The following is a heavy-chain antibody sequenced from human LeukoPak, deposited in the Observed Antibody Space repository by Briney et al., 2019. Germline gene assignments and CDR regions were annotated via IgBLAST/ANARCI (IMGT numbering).Heavy chain of an antibody. V-gene: IGHV1-8*01. CDR2: MNPNSGNT. CDR1: GYTFTSYD. Sequence: GASVKVSCKASGYTFTSYDINWVRQATGQGLEWMGWMNPNSGNTSYAQKFQGRVTMTRNTSISTAYMELSSLRSEDTAVYYCARGRKRYVGIAAADFDYWGQGTLVTVSS. D-gene: IGHD6-13*01. J-gene: IGHJ4*02. CDR3: ARGRKRYVGIAAADFDY.